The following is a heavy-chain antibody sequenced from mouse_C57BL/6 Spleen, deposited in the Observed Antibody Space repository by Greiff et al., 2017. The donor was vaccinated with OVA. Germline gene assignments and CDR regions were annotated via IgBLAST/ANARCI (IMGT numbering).Heavy chain of an antibody. CDR3: ARDGYYGSSYESFAY. D-gene: IGHD1-1*01. J-gene: IGHJ3*01. Sequence: VQLKESGPELVKPGASVKISCKASGYSFTDYNMNWVKQSNGKSLEWIGVINPNYGTTSYNQKFKGKATLTVDQSSSTAYMQLNSLTSEDSAVYYCARDGYYGSSYESFAYWGQGTLVTVSA. V-gene: IGHV1-39*01. CDR2: INPNYGTT. CDR1: GYSFTDYN.